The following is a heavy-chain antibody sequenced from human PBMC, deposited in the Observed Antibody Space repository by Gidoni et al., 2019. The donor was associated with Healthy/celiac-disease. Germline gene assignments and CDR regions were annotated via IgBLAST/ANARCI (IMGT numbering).Heavy chain of an antibody. D-gene: IGHD4-17*01. CDR2: IRSKANSYAT. CDR1: GVTFSGSS. CDR3: TRSHTVKDYYYYYGMDV. V-gene: IGHV3-73*01. Sequence: EVQLVESGGGLVQPGGSLKLSCAASGVTFSGSSMHWVRQASGKGLEWVGRIRSKANSYATAYAASVKGRFTISRDDSKNTAYLQMNSLKTEDTAVYYCTRSHTVKDYYYYYGMDVWGQGTTVTVSS. J-gene: IGHJ6*02.